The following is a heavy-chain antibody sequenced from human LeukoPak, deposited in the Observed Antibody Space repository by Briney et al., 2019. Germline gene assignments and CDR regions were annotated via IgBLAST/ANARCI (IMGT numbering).Heavy chain of an antibody. CDR1: GGSFSGYY. Sequence: PSETMSLTCAVYGGSFSGYYWSWIRQPPGKGLEWIGEINHSGSTNYNPSLKSRVTISVDTSKNQFSLKLSSVTAADTAVYYCARRRVVVAATLYYYMDVWGKGTTVTVSS. CDR2: INHSGST. V-gene: IGHV4-34*01. D-gene: IGHD2-15*01. J-gene: IGHJ6*03. CDR3: ARRRVVVAATLYYYMDV.